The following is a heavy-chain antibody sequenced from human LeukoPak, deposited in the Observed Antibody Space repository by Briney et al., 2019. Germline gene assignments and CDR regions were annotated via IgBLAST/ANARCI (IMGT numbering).Heavy chain of an antibody. Sequence: GGSLRLSCAASGFTFSSNSMNWVRQAPGKGLEWVSYISSSSSTIYYADSVKGRFTISRDNAKNSLYLQMNSLRAEDTAVYYCARDQSSITIFGVVDPPYYYYGMDVWGQGTTVTVSS. CDR2: ISSSSSTI. J-gene: IGHJ6*02. D-gene: IGHD3-3*01. V-gene: IGHV3-48*01. CDR3: ARDQSSITIFGVVDPPYYYYGMDV. CDR1: GFTFSSNS.